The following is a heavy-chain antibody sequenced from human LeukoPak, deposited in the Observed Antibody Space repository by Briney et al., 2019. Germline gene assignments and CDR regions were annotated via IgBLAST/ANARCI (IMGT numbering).Heavy chain of an antibody. Sequence: SETLSLTCTVSGYSISSGYYWDWIRQPPGKGLEWIGSIYHSGSTYYNPSLKSRVTISVDTSKNQFSLKLSSVTAADTAVYYCARLGYCSGGSCYSVVYWGQGTLVTVSS. CDR2: IYHSGST. J-gene: IGHJ4*02. CDR1: GYSISSGYY. D-gene: IGHD2-15*01. CDR3: ARLGYCSGGSCYSVVY. V-gene: IGHV4-38-2*02.